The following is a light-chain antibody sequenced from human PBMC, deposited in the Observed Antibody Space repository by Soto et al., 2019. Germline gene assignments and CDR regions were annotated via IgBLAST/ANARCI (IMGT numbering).Light chain of an antibody. J-gene: IGKJ2*01. CDR1: QSVSSSY. Sequence: EIVLTQSPGTLSLSPGERATLSCRASQSVSSSYLAWYQQKPGQAPRLLIYGASSRDTGIPDRFSGSGSRTDFTLTISRLEPEDFAVYYCQQYGSSPPTFGQGTKMEIK. CDR3: QQYGSSPPT. CDR2: GAS. V-gene: IGKV3-20*01.